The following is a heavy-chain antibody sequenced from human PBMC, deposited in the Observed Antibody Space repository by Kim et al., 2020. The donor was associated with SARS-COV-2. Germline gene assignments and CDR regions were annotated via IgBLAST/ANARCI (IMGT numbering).Heavy chain of an antibody. CDR1: GYTFTSYG. D-gene: IGHD6-13*01. V-gene: IGHV1-18*01. Sequence: ASVKVSCKASGYTFTSYGISWVRQAPGQGLEWMGWISAYNGNTNYAQKLQGRVTMTTDTSTSTAYMELRSLRSDDTAVYYCARDKPYSSSWYPCFDYWGQGTLVTVSS. CDR3: ARDKPYSSSWYPCFDY. CDR2: ISAYNGNT. J-gene: IGHJ4*02.